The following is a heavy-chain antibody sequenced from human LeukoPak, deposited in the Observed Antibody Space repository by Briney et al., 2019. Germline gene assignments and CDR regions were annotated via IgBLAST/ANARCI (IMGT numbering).Heavy chain of an antibody. D-gene: IGHD6-19*01. CDR3: ARGYSSGWYVGLYYFDY. CDR1: GFTFSSYW. V-gene: IGHV3-74*01. Sequence: GGSLRLSCAASGFTFSSYWMHWVRHAPGKGLVWVSRINSDGSSTSYADSVKGRFTISRDNAKNTLYLQMNSLRAEDTAVYYCARGYSSGWYVGLYYFDYWGQGTLVTVSS. CDR2: INSDGSST. J-gene: IGHJ4*02.